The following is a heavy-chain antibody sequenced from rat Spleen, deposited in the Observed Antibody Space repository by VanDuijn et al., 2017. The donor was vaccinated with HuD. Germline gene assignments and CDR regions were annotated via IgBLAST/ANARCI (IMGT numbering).Heavy chain of an antibody. D-gene: IGHD4-4*01. CDR1: GFTFSNYD. CDR3: TRGISGGGWVAY. J-gene: IGHJ2*01. V-gene: IGHV5S14*01. Sequence: EVQLVESGGGLVQPGRSMKLSCAASGFTFSNYDMAWVRQTPAKGLEWVASITAGGRNTHYRDSVKGRFTISRDNAKDTQYLQMDSLKSEDTATYYCTRGISGGGWVAYWCQGVMVTVSS. CDR2: ITAGGRNT.